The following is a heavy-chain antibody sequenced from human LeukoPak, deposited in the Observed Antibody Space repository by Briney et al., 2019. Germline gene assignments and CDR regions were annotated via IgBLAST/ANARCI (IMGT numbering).Heavy chain of an antibody. CDR2: IYYSGST. CDR3: ARGKYNWNDYLDY. CDR1: GGSISSGGYY. J-gene: IGHJ4*02. Sequence: PSQTLSLTCTVSGGSISSGGYYWSWIRQHPGKGLEWIGYIYYSGSTYYNPSLKSRVTISVDTSKNQFSLKLSSVTAADTAVYYCARGKYNWNDYLDYWGQGTLVTVSS. V-gene: IGHV4-31*03. D-gene: IGHD1-20*01.